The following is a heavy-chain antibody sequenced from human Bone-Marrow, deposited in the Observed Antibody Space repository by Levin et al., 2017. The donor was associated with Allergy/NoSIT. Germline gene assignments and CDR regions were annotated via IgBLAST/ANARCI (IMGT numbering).Heavy chain of an antibody. CDR3: ARAWVDIDS. CDR1: GFTFSTYT. Sequence: GGSLRLSCAASGFTFSTYTMNWVRQAPGKGLEWVSSISSGNTYIYYADSVKGRFTISRDDAKNSLYLHMNNLRAEDTAVYYCARAWVDIDSWGQGTLVTVSS. J-gene: IGHJ4*02. CDR2: ISSGNTYI. V-gene: IGHV3-21*01.